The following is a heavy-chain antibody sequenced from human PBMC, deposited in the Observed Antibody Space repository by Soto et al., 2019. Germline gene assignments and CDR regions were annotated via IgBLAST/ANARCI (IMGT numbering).Heavy chain of an antibody. Sequence: SETLSLTCTVSGGSISSGDYYWSWIRQPPGKGLEWIGYIYYSGSTYYNPSLKSRVTISVDTSKNQFSLKLSSVTAADTAVYYCASPTVVAATPYYYYGMDVWGRGTTVTVSS. CDR2: IYYSGST. V-gene: IGHV4-30-4*01. CDR3: ASPTVVAATPYYYYGMDV. J-gene: IGHJ6*02. CDR1: GGSISSGDYY. D-gene: IGHD2-15*01.